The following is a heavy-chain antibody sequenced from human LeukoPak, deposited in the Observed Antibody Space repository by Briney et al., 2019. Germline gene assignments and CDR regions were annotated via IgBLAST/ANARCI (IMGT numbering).Heavy chain of an antibody. CDR1: GGSFSGYY. D-gene: IGHD3-9*01. J-gene: IGHJ4*02. CDR2: INHSGST. V-gene: IGHV4-34*01. Sequence: SETLSLTCAVYGGSFSGYYWSWIRQPPGKGLEWIGEINHSGSTNYNPSLKSRVTISVDTSKNQFSLKLSSVTAADTAVYYCARLILTGYYTVGPFDYWGQGTLVTVSS. CDR3: ARLILTGYYTVGPFDY.